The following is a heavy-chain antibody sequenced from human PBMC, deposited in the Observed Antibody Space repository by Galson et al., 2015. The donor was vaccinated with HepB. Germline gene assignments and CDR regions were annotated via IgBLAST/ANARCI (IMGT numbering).Heavy chain of an antibody. CDR1: GFTFSSQG. CDR2: ISYDGSKE. Sequence: SLRLSCAASGFTFSSQGMHWVRQAPGKGLEWVAVISYDGSKEYYADSVKGRFTISRDNSKNTLYLEMNSLRAEDTAVYYCAKDFWSGSYRSDFDYWGQGTLVTVSS. D-gene: IGHD1-26*01. V-gene: IGHV3-30*18. J-gene: IGHJ4*02. CDR3: AKDFWSGSYRSDFDY.